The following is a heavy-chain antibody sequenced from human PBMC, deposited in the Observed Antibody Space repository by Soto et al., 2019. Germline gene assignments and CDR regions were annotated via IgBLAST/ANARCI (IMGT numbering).Heavy chain of an antibody. D-gene: IGHD6-19*01. Sequence: EASVKVSCKGSGYTFIANYIQWVRQAPGQGLEWMGWINPNSGATTYAKKFQGRVTLTRDTSITTAYMELSGLTSDDTAVYFCAREGSGWKYFDYWGQGSLVTVSS. CDR1: GYTFIANY. CDR3: AREGSGWKYFDY. J-gene: IGHJ4*02. CDR2: INPNSGAT. V-gene: IGHV1-2*02.